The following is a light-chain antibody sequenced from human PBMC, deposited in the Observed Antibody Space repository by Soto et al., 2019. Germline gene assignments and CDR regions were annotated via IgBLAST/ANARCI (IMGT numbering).Light chain of an antibody. CDR2: AAS. CDR1: QGIRSA. J-gene: IGKJ1*01. Sequence: AIQLTQSPSSLSASVGDRVTITCRASQGIRSALGWYQQKPGKVPKLLIYAASTLQSGVPSRFNGSGSGTDFTLTISSLQPEDFATYYCLLDFSYFWAFGQGTKVDIK. V-gene: IGKV1-6*01. CDR3: LLDFSYFWA.